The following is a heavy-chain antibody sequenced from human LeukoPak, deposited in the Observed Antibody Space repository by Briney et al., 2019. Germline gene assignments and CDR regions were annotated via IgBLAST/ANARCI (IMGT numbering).Heavy chain of an antibody. CDR1: GFTFRSNW. V-gene: IGHV3-7*01. D-gene: IGHD6-19*01. J-gene: IGHJ1*01. CDR2: VQPDGSAK. CDR3: ARDFFGWSSLGH. Sequence: PGGSLRLSCAASGFTFRSNWMNWVRQAPGKGLEWVAHVQPDGSAKIYADSVKGRFTISRDNAKDSVYLQMNSLRVEDTAVYYCARDFFGWSSLGHWGQGTLVTDSS.